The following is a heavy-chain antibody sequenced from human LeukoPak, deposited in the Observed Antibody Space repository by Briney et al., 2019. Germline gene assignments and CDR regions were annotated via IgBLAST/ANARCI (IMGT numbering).Heavy chain of an antibody. D-gene: IGHD3-10*01. CDR3: APLSLYYYGSGTYSPWWFDP. Sequence: ASVTVSCKVSGYTLTELSMHWVRQAPGKGLEWMGGFYPEDGETIYAQKFQGRVTMTEDTSTDTAYMELSSLRSEDTAVYYCAPLSLYYYGSGTYSPWWFDPWGQGTLVTVSS. J-gene: IGHJ5*02. CDR1: GYTLTELS. CDR2: FYPEDGET. V-gene: IGHV1-24*01.